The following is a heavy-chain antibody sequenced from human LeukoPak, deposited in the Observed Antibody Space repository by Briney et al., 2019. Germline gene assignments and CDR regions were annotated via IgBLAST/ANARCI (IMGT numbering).Heavy chain of an antibody. CDR2: INWNGGST. CDR3: ATYSSSNGREFQY. J-gene: IGHJ1*01. D-gene: IGHD2-2*01. CDR1: GFTFDDYG. V-gene: IGHV3-20*04. Sequence: GGSLRLSCTASGFTFDDYGMSWVRQAPGKGLEWVSGINWNGGSTGYADSVKGRFTISRDNAKNSLYLQMNSLRAEDTAVYYCATYSSSNGREFQYWGQGTLVTVSS.